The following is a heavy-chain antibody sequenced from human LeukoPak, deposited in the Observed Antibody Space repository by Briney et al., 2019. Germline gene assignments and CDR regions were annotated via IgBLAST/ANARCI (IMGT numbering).Heavy chain of an antibody. V-gene: IGHV4-38-2*02. J-gene: IGHJ2*01. CDR3: ARDCEVVPTDSWKIWYFDL. CDR1: GSSFSSGYY. Sequence: SETLSLTCVVSGSSFSSGYYWGWFRQPPEKGLEWIGSIHHSGNRYTYYNPSLRSRVTISIDTSKNQLSLRLRSVAAADTAVYYCARDCEVVPTDSWKIWYFDLWGRGTLVTVSS. D-gene: IGHD2-21*01. CDR2: IHHSGNRYT.